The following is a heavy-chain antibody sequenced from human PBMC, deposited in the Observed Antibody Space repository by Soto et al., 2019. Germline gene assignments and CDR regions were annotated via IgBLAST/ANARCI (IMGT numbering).Heavy chain of an antibody. CDR2: VSWNSGSI. CDR1: GFIFSVCS. D-gene: IGHD5-18*01. CDR3: AKDIDTARVYGMHX. Sequence: PGGSLRLSCAASGFIFSVCSMNWVRQAPGKGLEWVSSVSWNSGSIGYEDSVKGRLTISRDNAKNSLYLQMNSLRAEDTALYYCAKDIDTARVYGMHXWGQVTAVTVS. V-gene: IGHV3-9*01. J-gene: IGHJ6*02.